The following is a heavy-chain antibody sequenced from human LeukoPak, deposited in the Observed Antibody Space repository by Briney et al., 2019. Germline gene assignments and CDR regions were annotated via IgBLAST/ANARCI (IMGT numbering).Heavy chain of an antibody. V-gene: IGHV4-4*02. CDR1: GGSISSSNW. CDR3: ATPTYYYDSSGYYDAFDI. Sequence: SETLSLTCAVSGGSISSSNWWRWVRQPPGKGLEWIGGIYHSGSTNYNPSLKSRVTISVDKSKNQFSLKLSSVTAADTAVYYCATPTYYYDSSGYYDAFDIWGQGTMVTVSS. J-gene: IGHJ3*02. D-gene: IGHD3-22*01. CDR2: IYHSGST.